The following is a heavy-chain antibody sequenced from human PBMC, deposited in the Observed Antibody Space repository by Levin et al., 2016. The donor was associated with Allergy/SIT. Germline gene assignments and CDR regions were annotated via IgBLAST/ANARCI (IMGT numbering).Heavy chain of an antibody. CDR3: VRESALFSLDY. CDR2: SRNRGQRT. V-gene: IGHV3-72*01. J-gene: IGHJ4*02. CDR1: GFALSDHL. Sequence: GESLKISCAASGFALSDHLMDWVRQAPGRGLEWLGQSRNRGQRTEYDAYVRGRFIISRDDSRNTLYLQMNSLKSEDTAVYYCVRESALFSLDYWGQGTPVTVSS.